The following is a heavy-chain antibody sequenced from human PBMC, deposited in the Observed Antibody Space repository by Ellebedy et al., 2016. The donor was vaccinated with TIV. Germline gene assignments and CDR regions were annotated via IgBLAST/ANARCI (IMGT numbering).Heavy chain of an antibody. CDR2: INPGGGGT. D-gene: IGHD3-16*02. V-gene: IGHV1-46*01. J-gene: IGHJ6*02. Sequence: AASVKVSCKASGYTFTDYYMHWVRQAPGQGLEWMGIINPGGGGTSYAQKFQGRVTMTRDTSTNTVYMELSSLRSEDTALYFCARAPLSGVFYGMDVWGRGTTVTISS. CDR3: ARAPLSGVFYGMDV. CDR1: GYTFTDYY.